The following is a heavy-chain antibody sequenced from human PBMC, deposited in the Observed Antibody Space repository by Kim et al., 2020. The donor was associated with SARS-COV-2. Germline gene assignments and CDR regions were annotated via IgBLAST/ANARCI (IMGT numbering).Heavy chain of an antibody. CDR2: IYYSGST. CDR3: ARGDHYYDSSGYEY. CDR1: GGSISSGGYY. J-gene: IGHJ4*02. D-gene: IGHD3-22*01. Sequence: SETLSLTCTVSGGSISSGGYYWSWIRQHPGKGLEWIGYIYYSGSTYYNPSLKSRVTISVDTSKNQFSLKLSSVTAADTAVYYCARGDHYYDSSGYEYWGQGTLVTASS. V-gene: IGHV4-31*03.